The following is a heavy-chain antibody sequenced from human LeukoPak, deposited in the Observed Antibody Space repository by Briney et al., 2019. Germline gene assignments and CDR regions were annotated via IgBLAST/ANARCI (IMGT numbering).Heavy chain of an antibody. CDR3: AREGGSITMIVDDAFDI. D-gene: IGHD3-22*01. Sequence: SVKVSCKASGGTFSSYAISWVRQAPGQGLEWMGGIIPIFGTANYAQKFQGRVTITTDESKSTAYMELSSLRSEDTAVYYCAREGGSITMIVDDAFDIWGQGTMVTVSS. CDR1: GGTFSSYA. V-gene: IGHV1-69*05. J-gene: IGHJ3*02. CDR2: IIPIFGTA.